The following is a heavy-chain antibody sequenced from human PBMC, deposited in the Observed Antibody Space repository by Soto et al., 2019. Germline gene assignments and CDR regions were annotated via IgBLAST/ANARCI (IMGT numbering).Heavy chain of an antibody. J-gene: IGHJ6*03. D-gene: IGHD2-2*01. CDR1: GGSFSGYY. CDR3: ARAIVVVPAAHSYYDFWSVLYKGYYYMDV. V-gene: IGHV4-34*01. Sequence: SETLSLTCAVYGGSFSGYYWSWIRQPPGKGLEWIGEINHSGSTNYNPSLKSRVTISVDTSKNQFSLKLSSVTAADTAVYYCARAIVVVPAAHSYYDFWSVLYKGYYYMDVWGKGTTVTVSS. CDR2: INHSGST.